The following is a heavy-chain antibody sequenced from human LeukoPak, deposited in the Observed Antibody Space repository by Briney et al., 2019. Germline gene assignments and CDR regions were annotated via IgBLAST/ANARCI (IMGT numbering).Heavy chain of an antibody. CDR1: GYTFTSYY. D-gene: IGHD2-21*02. CDR3: ARCVVVTAISSYYYYYMDV. V-gene: IGHV1-69*13. J-gene: IGHJ6*03. Sequence: GASVKVSCKASGYTFTSYYMHWVRQAPGQGLEWMGGIIPIFGTANYAQKFQGRLTITADESTSTAYMELSSLRSEDTAVYYCARCVVVTAISSYYYYYMDVWGKGTTVTISS. CDR2: IIPIFGTA.